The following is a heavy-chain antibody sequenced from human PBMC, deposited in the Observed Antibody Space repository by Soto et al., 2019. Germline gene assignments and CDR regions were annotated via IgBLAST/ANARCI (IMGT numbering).Heavy chain of an antibody. D-gene: IGHD6-19*01. CDR1: GFSFSRFA. V-gene: IGHV3-23*01. J-gene: IGHJ4*02. Sequence: GGALRLSCAASGFSFSRFAMSWVRQAPGKGLEWVSSVTAGGGSTIFADSVKGRLAISRDNSTNTLFLQMNNLRAEDTAVHYCAKNAIYMAVTGPFDYWGQGTLVTVSS. CDR3: AKNAIYMAVTGPFDY. CDR2: VTAGGGST.